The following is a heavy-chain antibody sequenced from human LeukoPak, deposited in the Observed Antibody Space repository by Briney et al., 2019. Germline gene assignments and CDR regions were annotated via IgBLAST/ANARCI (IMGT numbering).Heavy chain of an antibody. V-gene: IGHV4-38-2*01. Sequence: PSETLSLTCAVSGYSISSGYYWGWIRQPPGKGLEWIGSIYHSGSTYYNPSLKSRVTISIDTSKNQFSLKLSSVTAADTAVYYCARRNYYDSSGYLNWGQGTLVTVSS. CDR1: GYSISSGYY. J-gene: IGHJ4*02. CDR2: IYHSGST. D-gene: IGHD3-22*01. CDR3: ARRNYYDSSGYLN.